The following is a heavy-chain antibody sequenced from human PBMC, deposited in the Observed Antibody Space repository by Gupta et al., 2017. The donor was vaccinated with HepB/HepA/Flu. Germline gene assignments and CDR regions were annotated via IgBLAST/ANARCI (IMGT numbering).Heavy chain of an antibody. CDR3: ARGILWRTFDI. CDR1: GFTLSNYW. V-gene: IGHV3-74*01. CDR2: INSDGSST. Sequence: EVQLVESGGGLVQPGGSLRLSRVASGFTLSNYWMHWVRQVPGKGLVWVSRINSDGSSTTDADSVRGRFTISRDNAKNTLYLQMNSLRAEDTAVYYCARGILWRTFDIWGQGTVVTVSS. D-gene: IGHD2-21*01. J-gene: IGHJ3*02.